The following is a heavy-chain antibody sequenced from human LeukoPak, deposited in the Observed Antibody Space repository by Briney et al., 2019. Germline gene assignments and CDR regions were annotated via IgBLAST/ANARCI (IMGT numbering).Heavy chain of an antibody. J-gene: IGHJ4*02. CDR1: GFPFSAYW. V-gene: IGHV3-74*01. CDR2: INTDGTYT. CDR3: AKDMTGPDDS. D-gene: IGHD3-16*01. Sequence: GGSLRLSCAASGFPFSAYWAHWVRQAPGKGLVWVSRINTDGTYTSYADSVKGRFTISGDNAQNTLFLQMTSLRVEDTAVYYCAKDMTGPDDSWGPGTLVTVSS.